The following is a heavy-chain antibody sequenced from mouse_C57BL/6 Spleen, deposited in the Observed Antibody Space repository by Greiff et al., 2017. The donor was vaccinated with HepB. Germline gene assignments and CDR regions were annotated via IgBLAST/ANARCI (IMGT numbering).Heavy chain of an antibody. CDR1: GYSITSGYY. CDR3: ARTLDSSGAMDY. CDR2: ISYDGSN. J-gene: IGHJ4*01. D-gene: IGHD3-2*02. Sequence: VQLQQSGPGLVKPSQSLSLTCSVTGYSITSGYYWNWIRQFPGNKLEWMGYISYDGSNNYNPSLKNRISITRDTSKNQFFLKLNSVTTEDTATYYCARTLDSSGAMDYWGQGTSVTVSS. V-gene: IGHV3-6*01.